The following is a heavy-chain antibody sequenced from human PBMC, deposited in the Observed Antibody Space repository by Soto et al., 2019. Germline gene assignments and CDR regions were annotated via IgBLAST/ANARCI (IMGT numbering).Heavy chain of an antibody. D-gene: IGHD3-3*01. V-gene: IGHV3-11*06. CDR1: GFTFSDYY. CDR3: AKKPVRYYDFWSGYLD. J-gene: IGHJ4*02. CDR2: ISSSSSYT. Sequence: GSLRLSCAASGFTFSDYYMSWIRQAPGKGLEWVSYISSSSSYTNYADSVKGRFTISRDNAKNSLYLQMNSLRAEDTAVYYCAKKPVRYYDFWSGYLDWGQGTLVTVSS.